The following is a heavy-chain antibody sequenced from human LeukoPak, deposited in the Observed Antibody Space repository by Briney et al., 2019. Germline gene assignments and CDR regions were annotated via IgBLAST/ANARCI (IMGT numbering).Heavy chain of an antibody. Sequence: GGSLRLSCAVSGFTFSSYGMSWVPQAAGNGLEWFSAISGSGGSTYYADSVKGRFTISRDNSKNTLYLQMNSLRAEDTAVYYCAKLMVRGVYYFDYWGQGTLVTVSS. CDR3: AKLMVRGVYYFDY. CDR2: ISGSGGST. CDR1: GFTFSSYG. J-gene: IGHJ4*02. D-gene: IGHD3-10*01. V-gene: IGHV3-23*01.